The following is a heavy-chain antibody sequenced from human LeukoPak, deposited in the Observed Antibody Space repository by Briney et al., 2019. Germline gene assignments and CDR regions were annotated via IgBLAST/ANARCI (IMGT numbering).Heavy chain of an antibody. V-gene: IGHV3-11*01. CDR3: ARDRDAWFGELSSFDY. D-gene: IGHD3-10*01. J-gene: IGHJ4*02. Sequence: GGSLRLSCAASEFTFSDYYMSWIRQAPGKGLEWVSYISSSGSTIYYADSVKGRFTISRDNAKNSLYLQMNSLRAEDTAVYYCARDRDAWFGELSSFDYWGQGTLVTVPS. CDR1: EFTFSDYY. CDR2: ISSSGSTI.